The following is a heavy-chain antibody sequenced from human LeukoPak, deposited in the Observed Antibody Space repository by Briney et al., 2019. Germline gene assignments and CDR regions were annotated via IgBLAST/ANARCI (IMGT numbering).Heavy chain of an antibody. V-gene: IGHV3-23*01. J-gene: IGHJ4*02. D-gene: IGHD2-15*01. CDR1: GFSFSNYW. Sequence: PGGSLRLSCAASGFSFSNYWMSWVRQAPGKWLEWVSAMSGGGDTTYYADSVKGHFTISRDNSKNTLYLQMNSLRAEDRAVYYCARGYVSLGYFDYGGQGTLVTVSS. CDR3: ARGYVSLGYFDY. CDR2: MSGGGDTT.